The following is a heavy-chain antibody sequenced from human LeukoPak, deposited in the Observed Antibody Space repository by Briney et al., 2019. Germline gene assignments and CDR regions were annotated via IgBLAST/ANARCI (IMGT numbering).Heavy chain of an antibody. CDR1: GGSISSSSYY. D-gene: IGHD6-6*01. Sequence: NPSETLSLTCTVSGGSISSSSYYWGWIRQPPGKGLEWIGSIYYSGSTYYNPSLKSRVTISVDTSKNQFSLKLSSVTAADTAVYYCARQYSSSKYQTIFDYWGQGTLVTVSS. CDR2: IYYSGST. V-gene: IGHV4-39*01. CDR3: ARQYSSSKYQTIFDY. J-gene: IGHJ4*02.